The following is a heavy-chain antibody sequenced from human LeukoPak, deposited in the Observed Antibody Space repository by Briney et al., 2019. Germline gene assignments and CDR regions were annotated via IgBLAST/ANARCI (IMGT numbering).Heavy chain of an antibody. Sequence: SETLSLICAVYGGSFSGYYRSWVRQPPGKGLEWIGEINHSGSTNYPPSLKIRVSISVATSKNQFSLKLSSLTAAATAVSHCARQAGYCSGASCYYYYFDYWGQGTLVTVSS. D-gene: IGHD2-15*01. CDR1: GGSFSGYY. CDR2: INHSGST. CDR3: ARQAGYCSGASCYYYYFDY. J-gene: IGHJ4*02. V-gene: IGHV4-34*01.